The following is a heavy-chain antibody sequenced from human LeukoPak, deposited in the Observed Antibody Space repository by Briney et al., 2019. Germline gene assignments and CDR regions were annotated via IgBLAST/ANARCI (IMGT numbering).Heavy chain of an antibody. V-gene: IGHV3-30*04. J-gene: IGHJ4*02. CDR1: GFTFSNYT. CDR2: ISYDGNNK. D-gene: IGHD5-18*01. Sequence: GRSLSLSCAASGFTFSNYTMHWVRQAPGKGLEWVAVISYDGNNKYYADSVKGRFTISRDNSKNTLYLQMNSLRAEDTAVYYCAKAVWGYGYYWGQGTLVTVSS. CDR3: AKAVWGYGYY.